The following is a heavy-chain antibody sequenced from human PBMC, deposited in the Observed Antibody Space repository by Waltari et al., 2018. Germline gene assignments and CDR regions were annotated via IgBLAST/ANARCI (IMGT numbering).Heavy chain of an antibody. J-gene: IGHJ4*02. CDR2: IDDDWSSA. V-gene: IGHV3-74*01. D-gene: IGHD3-3*01. CDR1: GFTFVGHW. Sequence: DVHLVESGGGLVKPRGSLRLSCQVSGFTFVGHWMHWVRQVPGKGLVGCSRIDDDWSSASYADSVKGRFTVPRDNAKNTLYVEMNNLKAEDTAVYYCASDCCGSGYRIHYWGQGTLVNVSS. CDR3: ASDCCGSGYRIHY.